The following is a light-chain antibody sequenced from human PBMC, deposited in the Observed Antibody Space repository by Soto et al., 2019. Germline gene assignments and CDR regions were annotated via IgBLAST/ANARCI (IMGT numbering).Light chain of an antibody. Sequence: QSALTQPASVSGSPGQSITISCTGTSSDVGSYNVVSWYQQHPGKAPKLMIYGGSKRPSGVSNRFSGSKSGNTASLTISGLQAEDEADYYCCSYADSSTYVFGTGTKVTVL. V-gene: IGLV2-23*01. CDR1: SSDVGSYNV. CDR3: CSYADSSTYV. J-gene: IGLJ1*01. CDR2: GGS.